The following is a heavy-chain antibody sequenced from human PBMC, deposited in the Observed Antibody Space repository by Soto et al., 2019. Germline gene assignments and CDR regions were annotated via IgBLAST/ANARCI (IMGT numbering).Heavy chain of an antibody. J-gene: IGHJ3*02. V-gene: IGHV3-30-3*01. CDR3: SRPPVGISMKLVAFEI. CDR2: ISHDGSSQ. CDR1: GFTFRGYA. D-gene: IGHD1-20*01. Sequence: GGSLRLSCEASGFTFRGYAMHWVRQAPGKGPEWVAAISHDGSSQFYTDSVKGRFYISRDNSRNKMFLQMNSLRPEDTAVYYCSRPPVGISMKLVAFEIWGHGTMVTVSS.